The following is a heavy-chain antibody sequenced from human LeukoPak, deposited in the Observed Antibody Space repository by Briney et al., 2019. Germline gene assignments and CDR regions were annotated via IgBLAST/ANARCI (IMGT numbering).Heavy chain of an antibody. J-gene: IGHJ4*02. CDR2: ISSSSSYI. Sequence: PGGSLRLSCAASGFTFSSYSMNWVRQAPGKGLEWVSSISSSSSYIYYADSVKGRFTISRDNAKNSLYLQMNSLRAEDTAVYYCARDGIVYYDILTGYYPTLDYWGRGTLVTVSS. CDR3: ARDGIVYYDILTGYYPTLDY. V-gene: IGHV3-21*01. CDR1: GFTFSSYS. D-gene: IGHD3-9*01.